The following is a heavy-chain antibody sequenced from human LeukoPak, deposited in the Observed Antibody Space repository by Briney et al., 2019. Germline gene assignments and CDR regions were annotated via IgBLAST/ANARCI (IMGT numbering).Heavy chain of an antibody. V-gene: IGHV3-15*01. J-gene: IGHJ4*02. CDR3: TPATNSGTYSRGY. CDR1: GFTFSNDW. D-gene: IGHD1-26*01. CDR2: IKSKTDGGTT. Sequence: GGSLRLSCAASGFTFSNDWMNWVRQAPGKGLEWVGRIKSKTDGGTTDYAAPVKGRFTISRDDSKNTLYLQMNSLKTEDTAVYYCTPATNSGTYSRGYWGQGTLVTVSS.